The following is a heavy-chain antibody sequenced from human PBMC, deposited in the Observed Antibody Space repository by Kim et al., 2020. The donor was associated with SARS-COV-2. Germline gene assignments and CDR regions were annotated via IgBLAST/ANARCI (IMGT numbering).Heavy chain of an antibody. V-gene: IGHV1-46*01. CDR1: GYTFTSYY. D-gene: IGHD3-10*01. CDR3: ARDMVRGVISFPLYYFDY. Sequence: ASVKVSCKASGYTFTSYYMHWVRQAPGQGLEWMGIINPSGGSTSYAQKFQGRVTMTRDTSTSTVYMELSSLRSEDTAVYYCARDMVRGVISFPLYYFDYWGQGTLVTVSS. J-gene: IGHJ4*02. CDR2: INPSGGST.